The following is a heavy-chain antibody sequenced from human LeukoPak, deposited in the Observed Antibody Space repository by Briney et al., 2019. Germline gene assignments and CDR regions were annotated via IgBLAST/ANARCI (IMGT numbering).Heavy chain of an antibody. V-gene: IGHV3-30*01. CDR3: ARDWEQQSPSFV. CDR1: GFTFSSYA. CDR2: ISYDGSNK. D-gene: IGHD6-13*01. Sequence: PRGSLRLSCAASGFTFSSYAMHWVRQAPGKGLEWVAVISYDGSNKYYADSVKGRFTISRDNSKNTLYLQMNSLRAEDTAVYYCARDWEQQSPSFVWGQGTLVTVSS. J-gene: IGHJ4*02.